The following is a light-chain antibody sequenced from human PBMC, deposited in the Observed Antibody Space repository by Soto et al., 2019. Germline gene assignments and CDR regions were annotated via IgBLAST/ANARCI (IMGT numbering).Light chain of an antibody. CDR3: QQLTSYLFP. V-gene: IGKV1-9*01. Sequence: DIQLTQSPSFLSVSVGDRVIITCRASQGISSYLAWYQQKPGNAPKLLIYAASTWQNGVPSRFSGSGSGTEFTLTIRILQPADFATYYCQQLTSYLFPFGYGTNVEFK. CDR2: AAS. CDR1: QGISSY. J-gene: IGKJ1*01.